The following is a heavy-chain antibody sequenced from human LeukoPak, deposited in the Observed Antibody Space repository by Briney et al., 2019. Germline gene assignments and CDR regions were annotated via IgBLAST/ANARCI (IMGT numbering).Heavy chain of an antibody. J-gene: IGHJ2*01. D-gene: IGHD4-17*01. CDR1: GGSISSSSYY. V-gene: IGHV4-39*07. Sequence: SETLSLTCTVSGGSISSSSYYWGWIRQPPGKGLEWIGSIYYSGSTYYNPSLKSRVTISVDTSKNQFSLKLSSVTAADTAVYYCARVVNDYAIRYFDLWGRGTLVPVSS. CDR2: IYYSGST. CDR3: ARVVNDYAIRYFDL.